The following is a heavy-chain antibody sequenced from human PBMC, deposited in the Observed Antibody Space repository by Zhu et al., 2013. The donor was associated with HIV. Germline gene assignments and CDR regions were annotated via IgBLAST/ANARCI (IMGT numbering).Heavy chain of an antibody. V-gene: IGHV1-8*01. CDR3: ARAEGYCSGGTWQLLARP. D-gene: IGHD2-15*01. Sequence: QVQLVQSGAEVKKPGASVKVSCKASGYTFTSYDVNWVRQVPGQGLEWMGWMNPNSGNTGYEQKFQGRVTMTRNNSISTAYMELSSLTSEDTAVYYCARAEGYCSGGTWQLLARPWGQGTLVT. CDR1: GYTFTSYD. CDR2: MNPNSGNT. J-gene: IGHJ5*02.